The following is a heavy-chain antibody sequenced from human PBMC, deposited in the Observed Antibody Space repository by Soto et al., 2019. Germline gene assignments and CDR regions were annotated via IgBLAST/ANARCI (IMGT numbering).Heavy chain of an antibody. J-gene: IGHJ4*02. Sequence: GGSQRLSCGTAGFNCGDYGISWFRQAPGKGLEWVGFIRSKAFGGTTENAASVKGRFTISRDDSKSIAYLQMNSLETEDTAVYYCSRSLYSTGGGFWGQGTLVTVSS. CDR2: IRSKAFGGTT. CDR3: SRSLYSTGGGF. CDR1: GFNCGDYG. D-gene: IGHD6-19*01. V-gene: IGHV3-49*03.